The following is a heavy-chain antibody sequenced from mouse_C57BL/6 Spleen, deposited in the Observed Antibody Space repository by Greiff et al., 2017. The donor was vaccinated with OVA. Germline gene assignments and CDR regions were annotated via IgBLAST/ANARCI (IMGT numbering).Heavy chain of an antibody. J-gene: IGHJ2*01. CDR3: AATHYYGSSNYFDY. CDR1: GFTFSDYY. Sequence: DVQLVESGGGLVQPGGSLKLSCAASGFTFSDYYMYWVRQTPEKRLEWVAYISNGGGSTYYPDTVKGRFTISRDNAKNTLYLQMSRLKSEDTAMYYCAATHYYGSSNYFDYWGQGTTLTVSS. V-gene: IGHV5-12*01. CDR2: ISNGGGST. D-gene: IGHD1-1*01.